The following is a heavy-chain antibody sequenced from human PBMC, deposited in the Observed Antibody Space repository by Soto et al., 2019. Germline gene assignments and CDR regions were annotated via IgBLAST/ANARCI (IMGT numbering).Heavy chain of an antibody. CDR3: AKDMDIVATIPYYGMDV. CDR1: GYTFTSYA. CDR2: INPNSGGT. Sequence: ASVKVSCKASGYTFTSYAMHWVRKAPGQGLEWMGWINPNSGGTNYAQKFQGRVTMTRDTSISTAYMELSSLRSDDSAVYYCAKDMDIVATIPYYGMDVWGQGTTVTVSS. D-gene: IGHD5-12*01. J-gene: IGHJ6*02. V-gene: IGHV1-2*02.